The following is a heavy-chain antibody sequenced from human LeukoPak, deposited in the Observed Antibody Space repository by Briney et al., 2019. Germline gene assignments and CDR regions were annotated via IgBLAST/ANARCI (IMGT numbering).Heavy chain of an antibody. J-gene: IGHJ4*02. CDR1: GFTFSSYA. CDR3: ARDLAQWLPLYYFDY. CDR2: ISYDGSNK. D-gene: IGHD6-19*01. Sequence: GGSLRLSCAASGFTFSSYAMHWVRQAPGKGLEWVAVISYDGSNKYYADSVKGRFTISRDNSKNTLCLQMNSLRAEDTAVYYCARDLAQWLPLYYFDYWGQGTLVTVSS. V-gene: IGHV3-30*04.